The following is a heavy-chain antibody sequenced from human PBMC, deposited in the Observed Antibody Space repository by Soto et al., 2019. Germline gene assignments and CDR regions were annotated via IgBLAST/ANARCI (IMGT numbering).Heavy chain of an antibody. Sequence: PGGSLRLSCAASGFTFSSYGMHWVRQAPGKGLEWVAVIWYDGSNKYYADSVKGRFTISRDNSKNTLYLQMNSLRAEDTAVYYCARDKSSGWTYSDYWGQGTLVTVSS. CDR1: GFTFSSYG. V-gene: IGHV3-33*01. CDR2: IWYDGSNK. D-gene: IGHD6-19*01. J-gene: IGHJ4*02. CDR3: ARDKSSGWTYSDY.